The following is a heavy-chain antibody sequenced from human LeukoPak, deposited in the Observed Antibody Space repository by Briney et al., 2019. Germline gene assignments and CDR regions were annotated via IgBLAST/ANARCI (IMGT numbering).Heavy chain of an antibody. CDR3: ARDLLGGYDRSTSYYYYGMDV. D-gene: IGHD5-12*01. CDR1: GYTFTGCY. Sequence: GGSLRLSCEASGYTFTGCYMHWVRQAPGQGLEWMGWINPNSGGTNYAQKFQGRVTMTRDTSISTAYMELSRLRSDDTAVYYCARDLLGGYDRSTSYYYYGMDVWGQGTTVTVSS. V-gene: IGHV1-2*02. J-gene: IGHJ6*02. CDR2: INPNSGGT.